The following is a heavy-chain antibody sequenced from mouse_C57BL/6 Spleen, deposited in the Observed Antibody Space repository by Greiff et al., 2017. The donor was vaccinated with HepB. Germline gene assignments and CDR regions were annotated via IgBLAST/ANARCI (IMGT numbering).Heavy chain of an antibody. CDR1: GYTFTSYW. J-gene: IGHJ4*01. CDR2: IHPNSGST. CDR3: GRGGGTEAMDY. D-gene: IGHD4-1*01. Sequence: QVQLQQPGAELVKPGASVKLSCKASGYTFTSYWMHWVKQRPGQGLEWIGMIHPNSGSTNYNEKFKSKATLTVDKSSSTAYMQLSSLTSEDSAVYYCGRGGGTEAMDYWGQGTSVTVSS. V-gene: IGHV1-64*01.